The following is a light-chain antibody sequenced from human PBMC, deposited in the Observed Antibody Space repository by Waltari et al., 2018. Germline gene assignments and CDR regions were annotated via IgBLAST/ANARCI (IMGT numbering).Light chain of an antibody. CDR2: AAT. CDR1: QDIRSY. V-gene: IGKV1-8*01. CDR3: QQYYSYPRT. J-gene: IGKJ5*01. Sequence: AIRMTQSPSSLSASTGDKITITCRASQDIRSYLGWYQQKPGKAPKLLVYAATSLQTGVPSRFSASGSGTDFSLTISNLQSEDFAIYHCQQYYSYPRTFGQGTRLEIK.